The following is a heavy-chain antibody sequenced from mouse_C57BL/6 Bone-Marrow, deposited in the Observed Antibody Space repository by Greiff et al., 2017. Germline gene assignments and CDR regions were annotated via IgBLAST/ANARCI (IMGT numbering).Heavy chain of an antibody. Sequence: QVQLQQPGAELVRPGSSVKLSCKASGYTFTSYWMHWVKQRPIQGLEWIGNIDPSDSETHYNQKFKDKATLTVDKSSSTAYMQLSSLTSEDSAVYYCARRCRLGNYFDYWGQGTTLTVSS. J-gene: IGHJ2*01. CDR3: ARRCRLGNYFDY. V-gene: IGHV1-52*01. CDR1: GYTFTSYW. D-gene: IGHD3-1*01. CDR2: IDPSDSET.